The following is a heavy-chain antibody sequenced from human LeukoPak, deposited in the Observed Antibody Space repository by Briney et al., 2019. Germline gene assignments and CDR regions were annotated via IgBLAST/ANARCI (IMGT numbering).Heavy chain of an antibody. CDR3: AKDSAKKYDDY. V-gene: IGHV3-23*01. D-gene: IGHD2/OR15-2a*01. CDR1: GFTFSIYA. Sequence: GGSLRLSCAASGFTFSIYAMSWVRQAPGKGLEWVSTVSGSGHSTFYADSVKGRFTISRDNSKNTLFLQMNSLRAEDTAVYYCAKDSAKKYDDYWGQGTLVTVSS. CDR2: VSGSGHST. J-gene: IGHJ4*02.